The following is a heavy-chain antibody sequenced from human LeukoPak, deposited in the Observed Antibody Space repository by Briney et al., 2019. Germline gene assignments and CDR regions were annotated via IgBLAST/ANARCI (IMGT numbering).Heavy chain of an antibody. CDR3: ARDSDSSGYSPFDI. D-gene: IGHD3-22*01. Sequence: PGGSLRLSCAASGFTVSSNYMSWVRQAPGKGLEGVSVIYSGGSTYYADSVKGRFTISRDNSKNTLYLQMNSLRAEDTAVYYCARDSDSSGYSPFDIWGQGTMVTVSS. CDR2: IYSGGST. V-gene: IGHV3-53*01. CDR1: GFTVSSNY. J-gene: IGHJ3*02.